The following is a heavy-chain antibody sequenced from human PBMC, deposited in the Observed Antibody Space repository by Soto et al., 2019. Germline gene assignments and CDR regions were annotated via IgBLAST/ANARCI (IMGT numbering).Heavy chain of an antibody. V-gene: IGHV4-30-2*01. CDR1: GGSISSGGYS. CDR2: IYHSGST. J-gene: IGHJ5*02. Sequence: QLQLQESGSGLVKPSQTLSLTCAVSGGSISSGGYSWSWIRQPPGKGLEWIGYIYHSGSTYYNPALRGRVTISVARSTNQVSLQLRSVTAAATAVYYWARVPDRWGQGTLVTVSS. CDR3: ARVPDR.